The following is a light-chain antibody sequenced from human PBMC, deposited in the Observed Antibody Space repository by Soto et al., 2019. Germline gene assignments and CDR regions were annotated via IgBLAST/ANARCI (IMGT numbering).Light chain of an antibody. Sequence: EIVMTQSPATLSVSPGERATLSCRASQSVGYSLAWFQQKPGQAPRLLIYQASTRATGIPATFSGSGSGTEFTLTISSLQSEDFAVYYCQQYNDRPGTFGQGTKVEIK. V-gene: IGKV3-15*01. J-gene: IGKJ1*01. CDR1: QSVGYS. CDR2: QAS. CDR3: QQYNDRPGT.